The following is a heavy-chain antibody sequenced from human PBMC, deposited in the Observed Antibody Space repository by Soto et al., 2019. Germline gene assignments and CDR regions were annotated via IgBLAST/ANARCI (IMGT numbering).Heavy chain of an antibody. CDR1: GFTFSSYG. D-gene: IGHD6-19*01. Sequence: GGSLRLSCAASGFTFSSYGMHWVRQAPGKGLEWVAVIWYDGSNKYYADSVKGRFTISRDNSKNTLYLQMNSLRAEDTAVYYCARERQQWLVRSAFDIWGQGTMVTVSS. J-gene: IGHJ3*02. V-gene: IGHV3-33*01. CDR2: IWYDGSNK. CDR3: ARERQQWLVRSAFDI.